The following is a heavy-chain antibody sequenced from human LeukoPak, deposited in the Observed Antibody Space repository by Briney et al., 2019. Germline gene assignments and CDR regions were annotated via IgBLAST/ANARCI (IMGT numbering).Heavy chain of an antibody. V-gene: IGHV1-3*01. D-gene: IGHD4-17*01. CDR2: INAGNGNT. CDR1: GYTFTSYA. J-gene: IGHJ4*02. Sequence: ASVKVSCKASGYTFTSYAMHWVRQAPGQRLEWMGWINAGNGNTKYSQKFQGRVTITRDTSASTAYMELSSLRSEDTAVYYCARDRTDDYGLPGGYFDYWGQGTLVTVSS. CDR3: ARDRTDDYGLPGGYFDY.